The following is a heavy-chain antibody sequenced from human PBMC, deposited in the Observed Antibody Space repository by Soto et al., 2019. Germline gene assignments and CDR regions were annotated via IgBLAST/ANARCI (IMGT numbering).Heavy chain of an antibody. CDR1: GFTFTSSA. Sequence: GASVKVSCKASGFTFTSSAVQWVRQARGQRLEWIGWIVVGSGNTNYAQKFQERVTITRDMSTSTAYMELSSLRSEDTAVYYCAAENVYCSSTSCYNDAFDIWGQGTMVTVSS. J-gene: IGHJ3*02. CDR2: IVVGSGNT. D-gene: IGHD2-2*02. CDR3: AAENVYCSSTSCYNDAFDI. V-gene: IGHV1-58*01.